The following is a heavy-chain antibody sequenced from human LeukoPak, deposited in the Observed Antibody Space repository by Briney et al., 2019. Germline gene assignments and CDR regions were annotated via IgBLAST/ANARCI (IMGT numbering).Heavy chain of an antibody. D-gene: IGHD6-19*01. CDR1: GDSVSSNSAA. J-gene: IGHJ6*03. V-gene: IGHV6-1*01. Sequence: PSQTLSLTCAISGDSVSSNSAAWNWIRQSPSRSLEWLGRTYYRSKWYNDYAVSVKGRITINPDTSKNQFSLQLNSVTPEDTAVYYCARGAVAGPGGYYYYYYMDVWGKGTTVTVSS. CDR2: TYYRSKWYN. CDR3: ARGAVAGPGGYYYYYYMDV.